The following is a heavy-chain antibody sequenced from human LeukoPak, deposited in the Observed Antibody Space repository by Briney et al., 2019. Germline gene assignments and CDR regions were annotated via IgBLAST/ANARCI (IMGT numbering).Heavy chain of an antibody. CDR3: AGGWSKHIVVVTAIRAKSFDY. D-gene: IGHD2-21*02. CDR1: GGSFSGYY. CDR2: INHSGST. V-gene: IGHV4-34*01. Sequence: PSETLSLTCAVYGGSFSGYYWSWIRQPPGKGLEWIGEINHSGSTNYNPSLKSRVTISVDTSKNQFSLKLSSVTAADTAVYYCAGGWSKHIVVVTAIRAKSFDYWGQGTLVTVSS. J-gene: IGHJ4*02.